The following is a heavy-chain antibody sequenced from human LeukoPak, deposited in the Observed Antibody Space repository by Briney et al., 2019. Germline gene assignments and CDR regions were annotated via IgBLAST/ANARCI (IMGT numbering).Heavy chain of an antibody. CDR3: ARDDGLWFGEGTGFDL. V-gene: IGHV4-38-2*02. D-gene: IGHD3-10*01. CDR2: IYHSGST. Sequence: SETLSLTCTVSGYSISSGYYWGWIRQPPGKGLEWIGSIYHSGSTNYNPSLKSRVTISVDTSKNQFSLKLTSVTAADTAVYYCARDDGLWFGEGTGFDLWGRGTLVTVSS. CDR1: GYSISSGYY. J-gene: IGHJ2*01.